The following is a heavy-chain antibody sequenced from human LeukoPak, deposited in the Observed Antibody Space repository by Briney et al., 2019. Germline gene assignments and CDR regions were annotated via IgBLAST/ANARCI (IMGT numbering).Heavy chain of an antibody. CDR2: IYYSGST. CDR1: GGSISSGGYY. D-gene: IGHD2-2*01. J-gene: IGHJ5*02. V-gene: IGHV4-31*03. CDR3: ARGGYCSSTSCPRNPNWFDP. Sequence: TLSLTCPVSGGSISSGGYYWSWIRQHPGKGLEWIGYIYYSGSTYYNPSLKSRVTISVDTSKNQFSLKLSSVTAADTAVYYCARGGYCSSTSCPRNPNWFDPWGQGTLVTVSS.